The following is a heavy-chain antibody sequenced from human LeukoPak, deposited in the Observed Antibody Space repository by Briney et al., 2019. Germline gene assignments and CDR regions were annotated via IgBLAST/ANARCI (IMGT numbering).Heavy chain of an antibody. D-gene: IGHD4-17*01. J-gene: IGHJ4*02. V-gene: IGHV3-53*01. CDR1: GFTVSSNY. CDR3: TTDPQSRLTTVTRGDY. CDR2: IYSGGGT. Sequence: PGGSLRLSCAASGFTVSSNYMSWVRQAPGKGLEWVSVIYSGGGTYYADSVRGRFTISRDNSKNTLYLQMNSLRAEDTAVYYCTTDPQSRLTTVTRGDYWGQGTLVTVSS.